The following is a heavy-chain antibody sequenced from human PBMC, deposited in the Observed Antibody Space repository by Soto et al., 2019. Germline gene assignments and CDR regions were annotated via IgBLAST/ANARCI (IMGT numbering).Heavy chain of an antibody. CDR1: GFTFSSYG. CDR2: TTGSGYI. CDR3: ARYSGTYRDY. J-gene: IGHJ4*02. Sequence: EVQLVESGGGLAKPGESLRLSCAASGFTFSSYGMNWDRQAPGKGLERVSSTTGSGYIFYARSVEGRFSISRDKAKNSRYLQMSSLRAEDTAVYYCARYSGTYRDYWGQGSLVTVSS. D-gene: IGHD1-26*01. V-gene: IGHV3-21*01.